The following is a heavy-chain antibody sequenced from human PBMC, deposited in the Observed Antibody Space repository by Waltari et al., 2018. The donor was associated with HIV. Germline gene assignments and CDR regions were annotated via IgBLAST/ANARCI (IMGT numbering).Heavy chain of an antibody. CDR3: ARIAYDSSGYGWFDP. Sequence: EVQLVESGGGLVQPGGSLRLSCAASGFTFSSYWMHWVRQAPGKGLVWVSRMNGDGSTTSYADSVKGRFTISRDNAKNTLYLQMNSLRAEDTAVYYYARIAYDSSGYGWFDPWGQGTLVTVSS. V-gene: IGHV3-74*01. CDR1: GFTFSSYW. CDR2: MNGDGSTT. J-gene: IGHJ5*02. D-gene: IGHD3-22*01.